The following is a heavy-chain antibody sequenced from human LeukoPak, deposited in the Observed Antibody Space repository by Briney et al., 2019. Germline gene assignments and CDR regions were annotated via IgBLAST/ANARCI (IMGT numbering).Heavy chain of an antibody. CDR2: INAGNGNT. J-gene: IGHJ6*02. D-gene: IGHD3-16*01. V-gene: IGHV1-3*01. CDR3: ARDGDYGYYYYGVDV. Sequence: VRQAPGQRLEWMGWINAGNGNTKYSQKFQGRVTITRDTSASTAYMELSSLRSEDTAVYYCARDGDYGYYYYGVDVWGQGTTVTVSS.